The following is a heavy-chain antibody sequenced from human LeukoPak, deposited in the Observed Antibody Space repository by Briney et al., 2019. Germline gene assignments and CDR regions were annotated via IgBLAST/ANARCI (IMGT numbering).Heavy chain of an antibody. CDR1: GFTFSSYE. D-gene: IGHD3-10*01. V-gene: IGHV3-48*03. Sequence: GGSLRLSCVASGFTFSSYEMNWVRQAPGKGLEWVSYISNSGSTMYYADSVKGRFTISRDNAKSSLYLQMNSLRAEDTAVYYCARDWRHRDYGSGSLDYWGQGALVTVSS. CDR3: ARDWRHRDYGSGSLDY. J-gene: IGHJ4*02. CDR2: ISNSGSTM.